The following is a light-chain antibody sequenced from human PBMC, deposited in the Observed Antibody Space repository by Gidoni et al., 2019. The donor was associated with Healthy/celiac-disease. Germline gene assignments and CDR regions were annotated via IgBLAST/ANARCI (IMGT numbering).Light chain of an antibody. J-gene: IGLJ2*01. Sequence: QSLLTQPPSASGTPGQRVTISCSGSSSNIGSNYVYWYQQLPGTAPKLLIYRNNQRPSGVPDRFSGSKSGTSASLAISGLRSEDEADYYCAAWDDSLSGPRFGGGTKLTVL. CDR1: SSNIGSNY. V-gene: IGLV1-47*01. CDR2: RNN. CDR3: AAWDDSLSGPR.